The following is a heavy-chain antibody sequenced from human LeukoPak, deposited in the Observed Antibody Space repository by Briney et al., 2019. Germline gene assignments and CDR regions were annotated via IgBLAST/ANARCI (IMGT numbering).Heavy chain of an antibody. J-gene: IGHJ6*02. CDR3: ARQLCSSWPYYYYYGMDV. Sequence: GGSLRLSCAASGFTVHSNYMSWVRQAPGKGLEWVSVIYSGGSTYYADSVKGRFTISRDNSKNTLYLQMNSLRAEDTAVYYCARQLCSSWPYYYYYGMDVWGQGTTVTVSS. CDR2: IYSGGST. V-gene: IGHV3-53*01. CDR1: GFTVHSNY. D-gene: IGHD6-13*01.